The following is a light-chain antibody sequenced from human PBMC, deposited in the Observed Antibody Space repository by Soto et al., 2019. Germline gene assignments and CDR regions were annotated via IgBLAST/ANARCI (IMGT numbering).Light chain of an antibody. CDR1: QSVSSSY. CDR2: GAS. Sequence: EIVLTQSPGTLSLSPGKRTTLSCRARQSVSSSYLAWYQQKPGQAPRLLIHGASSRATGIPDRFSGSGSGTDFTLTISRLEPEDFALYYCQQYGSSPWTFGQGTKVEIK. J-gene: IGKJ1*01. V-gene: IGKV3-20*01. CDR3: QQYGSSPWT.